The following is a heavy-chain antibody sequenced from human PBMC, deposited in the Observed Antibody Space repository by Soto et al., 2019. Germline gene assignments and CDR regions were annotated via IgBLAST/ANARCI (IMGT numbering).Heavy chain of an antibody. D-gene: IGHD2-15*01. J-gene: IGHJ6*02. Sequence: EVQLVESGGGLVKPGGSLRLSCAASGFTFSSYSMNWVRQAPGKGLEWVSSISSSSSYIYYADSVKGRFTISRDNAKNSLYLQMNSLRAEDTAVYSCARGGYCSGGSCYSGDYYGMDVWGQGTTVTVSS. CDR1: GFTFSSYS. V-gene: IGHV3-21*01. CDR2: ISSSSSYI. CDR3: ARGGYCSGGSCYSGDYYGMDV.